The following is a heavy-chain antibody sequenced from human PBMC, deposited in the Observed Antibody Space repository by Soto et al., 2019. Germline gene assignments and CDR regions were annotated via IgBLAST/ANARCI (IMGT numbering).Heavy chain of an antibody. J-gene: IGHJ6*02. D-gene: IGHD3-16*02. CDR2: IYYSGST. CDR3: AVGVIAGPDYYGMDV. V-gene: IGHV4-31*03. Sequence: PSETLSLTCTVSGGSISSGVYYWSWIRQHPGKGLEWIGYIYYSGSTYYNPSLKSRVTISVDTSKNQFSLKLSSVTAADTAVYYCAVGVIAGPDYYGMDVWGQATTVTVSS. CDR1: GGSISSGVYY.